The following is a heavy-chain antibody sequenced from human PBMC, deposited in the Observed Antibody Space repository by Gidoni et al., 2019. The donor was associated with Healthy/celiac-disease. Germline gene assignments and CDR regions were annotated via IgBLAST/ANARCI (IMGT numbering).Heavy chain of an antibody. CDR1: GGSFSGYY. J-gene: IGHJ6*02. CDR2: INHSGST. D-gene: IGHD5-12*01. Sequence: QVQLQQWGAGLLKPSETLSLTCAVYGGSFSGYYWSWIRQPPGKGLEWIGEINHSGSTNYNPSLKSRVTISVDTSKNQFSLKLSSVTAADTAVYYCAREGDGYNRNRNGMDVWGQGTTVTVSS. CDR3: AREGDGYNRNRNGMDV. V-gene: IGHV4-34*01.